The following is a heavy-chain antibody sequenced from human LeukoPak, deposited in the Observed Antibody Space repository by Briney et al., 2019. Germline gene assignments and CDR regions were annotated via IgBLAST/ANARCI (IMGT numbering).Heavy chain of an antibody. CDR2: IYHSGST. Sequence: SETLSLTCTVSGYSISSGYYWGWIRQPPGKGLEWIGSIYHSGSTYYNPSLKSRVTISVDTSKNQFSLKLSSVTAADTAVYYCARAPRRLWFGGPSLDYWGQGTLVTVSS. J-gene: IGHJ4*02. V-gene: IGHV4-38-2*02. CDR1: GYSISSGYY. D-gene: IGHD3-10*01. CDR3: ARAPRRLWFGGPSLDY.